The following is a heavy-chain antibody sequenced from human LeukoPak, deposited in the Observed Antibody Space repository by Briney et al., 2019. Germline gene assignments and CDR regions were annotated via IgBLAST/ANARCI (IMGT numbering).Heavy chain of an antibody. D-gene: IGHD3-10*01. CDR2: INPNSGGT. J-gene: IGHJ6*03. V-gene: IGHV1-2*02. CDR3: ARDLHRVVVRGVPHYYYYMDV. Sequence: GSVKVSCKASGYTFTGYYMHWVRQAPGQGLEWMGWINPNSGGTNYAQKLQGRVTMTTDTSTSTAYMDLRSLRSDDTAVYYCARDLHRVVVRGVPHYYYYMDVWGKGTTVTISS. CDR1: GYTFTGYY.